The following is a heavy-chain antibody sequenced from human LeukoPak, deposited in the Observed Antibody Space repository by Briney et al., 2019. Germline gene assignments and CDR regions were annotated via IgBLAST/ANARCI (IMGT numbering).Heavy chain of an antibody. Sequence: GASVKVSRKASGGTFSSYAISWVRQAPGQGLEWMGGIIPIFGSANYAQKFQGRVTITADESTSTAYMELSSLRSEDTAVYYCARGGIAVAGIDYWGQGTLVTVSS. CDR1: GGTFSSYA. CDR2: IIPIFGSA. D-gene: IGHD6-19*01. V-gene: IGHV1-69*13. CDR3: ARGGIAVAGIDY. J-gene: IGHJ4*02.